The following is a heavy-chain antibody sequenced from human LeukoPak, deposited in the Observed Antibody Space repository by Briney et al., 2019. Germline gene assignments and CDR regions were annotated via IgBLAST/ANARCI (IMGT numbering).Heavy chain of an antibody. CDR2: IYYSGST. J-gene: IGHJ5*01. CDR1: GGSLSGYY. Sequence: SETLSLTCAVNGGSLSGYYWSWIRQPPGKGLEWIGYIYYSGSTNYNPSLKSRVTISVDTSKNQFSLKLSSVTAADTAVYYCARASALVYDSSGYYPDWFDPWGQGTLVTVSS. V-gene: IGHV4-59*01. D-gene: IGHD3-22*01. CDR3: ARASALVYDSSGYYPDWFDP.